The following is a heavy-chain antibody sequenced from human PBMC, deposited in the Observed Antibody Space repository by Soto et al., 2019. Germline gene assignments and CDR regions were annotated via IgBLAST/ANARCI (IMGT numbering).Heavy chain of an antibody. V-gene: IGHV3-21*01. CDR2: ISSSSSYI. J-gene: IGHJ6*03. CDR1: GFTFSSYS. Sequence: GGSLRLSCVASGFTFSSYSMNWVRQAPGKGLEWVSSISSSSSYIYYADSVKGRFTISRDNAKNSLYLQMNSLRAEDTAVYYCAREITTVYYMDVWGKGTTVTVSS. CDR3: AREITTVYYMDV. D-gene: IGHD4-17*01.